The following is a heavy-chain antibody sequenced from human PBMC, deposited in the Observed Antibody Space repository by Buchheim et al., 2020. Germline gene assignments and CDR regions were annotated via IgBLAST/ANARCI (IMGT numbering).Heavy chain of an antibody. CDR2: ISSSSSTI. J-gene: IGHJ6*02. V-gene: IGHV3-48*01. CDR3: AREDALYYYGMDV. CDR1: GFTFSSYS. Sequence: EVQLVESGGGLVQPGGSLRLSCAASGFTFSSYSMNWVRQAPGKGLEWVSYISSSSSTIYYADSVKGRLTISRDNAKNSLYLQMNSLRAEDTAVYYCAREDALYYYGMDVWGQGTT.